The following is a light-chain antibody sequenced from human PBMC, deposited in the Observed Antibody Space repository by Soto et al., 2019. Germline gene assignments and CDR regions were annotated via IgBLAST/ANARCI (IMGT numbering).Light chain of an antibody. Sequence: DIQMTQSPSXLSASVGDRVTITCRASQSVTGWLAWYQQKPGEAPKLLIYDASTLASGVPSRFSGSGSVTQFTLTISSLQPDDSATYYCQQYHSYSPYTFGQGTKLEIK. J-gene: IGKJ2*01. CDR3: QQYHSYSPYT. CDR2: DAS. CDR1: QSVTGW. V-gene: IGKV1-5*01.